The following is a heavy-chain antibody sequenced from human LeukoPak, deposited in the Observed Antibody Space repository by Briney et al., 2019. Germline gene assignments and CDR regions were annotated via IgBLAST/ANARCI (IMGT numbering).Heavy chain of an antibody. D-gene: IGHD6-19*01. J-gene: IGHJ4*02. Sequence: SETLSLTCTVSGGSISSYYWSWIRQPPGKGLEWIGYIYYSGRTNYNPPLKSRVTISVDTSKNQFSLKLSSVTAADTAVYYCAVHPGYSSGWTYFDYWGQGTLVTVSS. CDR3: AVHPGYSSGWTYFDY. CDR2: IYYSGRT. V-gene: IGHV4-59*01. CDR1: GGSISSYY.